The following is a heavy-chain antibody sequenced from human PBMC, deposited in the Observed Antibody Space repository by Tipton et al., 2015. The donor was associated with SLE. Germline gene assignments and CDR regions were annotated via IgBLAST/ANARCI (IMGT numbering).Heavy chain of an antibody. V-gene: IGHV3-72*01. D-gene: IGHD2-21*02. CDR3: ARAPRDFYYSLDV. J-gene: IGHJ6*02. Sequence: GSLRLSCAASGFTFSSYAMHWVRQAPGKGLEWVGRSRNKANSYTTEYGASVKGRFTISRDDSKNLMYLQMNSLKIEDTAVYYCARAPRDFYYSLDVWGQGTTVSVSS. CDR2: SRNKANSYTT. CDR1: GFTFSSYA.